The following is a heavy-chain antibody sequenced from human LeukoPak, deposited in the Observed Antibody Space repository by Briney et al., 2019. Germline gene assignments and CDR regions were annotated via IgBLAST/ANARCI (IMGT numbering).Heavy chain of an antibody. CDR3: ARRRYDILTGYYYFDY. D-gene: IGHD3-9*01. Sequence: GESLKVSCKGSGYSFTSYWISWVRRMPGKGLEWMGRIDPSDSYTNYSPSFQGHVTISADKSISTAYLQWSSLKASDTAMYYCARRRYDILTGYYYFDYWGQGTLVTVSS. CDR2: IDPSDSYT. CDR1: GYSFTSYW. J-gene: IGHJ4*02. V-gene: IGHV5-10-1*01.